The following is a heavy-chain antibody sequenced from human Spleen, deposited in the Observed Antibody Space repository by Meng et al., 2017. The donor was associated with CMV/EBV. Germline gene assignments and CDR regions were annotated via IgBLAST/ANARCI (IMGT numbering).Heavy chain of an antibody. J-gene: IGHJ4*02. V-gene: IGHV7-4-1*02. CDR3: ARLYCSGGSCYTIDY. CDR2: INTNTGNP. D-gene: IGHD2-15*01. Sequence: VQVVQAGSELKKPWASVKVSCKASGNTFTSYAMNWVRQAPGQGLEWMGWINTNTGNPTYAQGFTGRFVFSLDTSVSTAYLQISSLKAADTAVYYCARLYCSGGSCYTIDYWGQGTLVTVSS. CDR1: GNTFTSYA.